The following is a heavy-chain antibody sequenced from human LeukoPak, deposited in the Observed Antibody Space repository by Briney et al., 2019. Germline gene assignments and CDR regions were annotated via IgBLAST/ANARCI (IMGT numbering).Heavy chain of an antibody. CDR2: IYHSGST. CDR1: GYSISSGYY. CDR3: ARQRDQLSYFWGVPPPDY. D-gene: IGHD3-3*01. J-gene: IGHJ4*02. Sequence: PSETLSLTCAVSGYSISSGYYWGWIRQPPGKGLEWIGSIYHSGSTYYNPSLKSRVTISVDTSKNQFSLKLSSVTAADTAVYYCARQRDQLSYFWGVPPPDYWGQGTLVTVSS. V-gene: IGHV4-38-2*01.